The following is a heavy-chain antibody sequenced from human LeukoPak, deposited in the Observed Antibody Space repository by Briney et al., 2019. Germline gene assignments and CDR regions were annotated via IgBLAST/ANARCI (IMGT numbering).Heavy chain of an antibody. V-gene: IGHV1-18*01. CDR1: GYTFTSYG. Sequence: ASVKVSCKPSGYTFTSYGISSVRQAPGQGLEWMGWISAYNGNTNYAQKLQGRVTMTTDTSTSTAYMELRSLRSDDTAVYYCARDLPGGYSYGYGDYWGQGTLVTVSS. J-gene: IGHJ4*02. CDR3: ARDLPGGYSYGYGDY. D-gene: IGHD5-18*01. CDR2: ISAYNGNT.